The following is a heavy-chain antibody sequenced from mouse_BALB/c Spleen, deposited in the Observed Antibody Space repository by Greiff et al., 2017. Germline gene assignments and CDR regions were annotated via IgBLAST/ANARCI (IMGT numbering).Heavy chain of an antibody. D-gene: IGHD1-1*01. Sequence: EVKVIESGGGLVQPGGSLKLSCAASGFDFSRYWMSWVRQAPGKGLEWIGEINPDSSTINYTPSLKDKFIISRDNAKNTLYLQMSKVRSEDTALYYCARPGDYYGSSLWFAYWGQGTLVTVSA. CDR2: INPDSSTI. J-gene: IGHJ3*01. CDR3: ARPGDYYGSSLWFAY. V-gene: IGHV4-1*02. CDR1: GFDFSRYW.